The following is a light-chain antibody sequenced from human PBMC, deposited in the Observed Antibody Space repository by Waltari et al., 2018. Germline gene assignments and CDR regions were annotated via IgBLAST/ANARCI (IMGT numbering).Light chain of an antibody. CDR3: QQYNRWPPIT. CDR1: QSICDN. J-gene: IGKJ5*01. CDR2: RAS. Sequence: EVVMTQSPATLSVSPGERATLSCRASQSICDNLAWYQHKPGQAPRLLIYRASTRATGIPARFSGRGSGTEFTLTISSLQSEDSAVYYCQQYNRWPPITFGQGTRLEIK. V-gene: IGKV3-15*01.